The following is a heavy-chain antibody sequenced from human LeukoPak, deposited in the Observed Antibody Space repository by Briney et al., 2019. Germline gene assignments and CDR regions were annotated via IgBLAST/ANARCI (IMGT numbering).Heavy chain of an antibody. D-gene: IGHD3-10*01. CDR2: IRYDGSNK. CDR3: AKDRGFGELYSYFDY. V-gene: IGHV3-30*02. CDR1: GFTFSSYG. J-gene: IGHJ4*02. Sequence: PGGSLRLSCAASGFTFSSYGMHWVRQAPGKGLEWVAFIRYDGSNKYYADSVKGRFTISRDNSKNTLYLQMNSLRAEDTAVYYCAKDRGFGELYSYFDYWGQGTQVTVSS.